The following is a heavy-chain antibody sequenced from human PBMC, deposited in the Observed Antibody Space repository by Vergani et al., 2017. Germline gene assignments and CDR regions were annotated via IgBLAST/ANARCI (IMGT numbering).Heavy chain of an antibody. D-gene: IGHD2-2*01. J-gene: IGHJ3*01. Sequence: QLLESGGGLIQPGGSLRLSCAASGFTFNSYAMTWVRQAPGKGLEWVSGINNNGGSTYYADSVKGRFTISRDNSKNTLYLQMTDLRAEDTATYYCAKVCSSTSCGYGVGAFDVWGHGTMVTVSS. CDR2: INNNGGST. V-gene: IGHV3-23*01. CDR1: GFTFNSYA. CDR3: AKVCSSTSCGYGVGAFDV.